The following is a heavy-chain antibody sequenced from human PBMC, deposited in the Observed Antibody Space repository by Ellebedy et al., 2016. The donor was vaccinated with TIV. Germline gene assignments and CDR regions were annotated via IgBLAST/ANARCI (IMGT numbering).Heavy chain of an antibody. D-gene: IGHD1-26*01. CDR2: ISGSGSNI. CDR3: AKDSLGSGSYSN. Sequence: GESLKISXAASGFTFSTSAMSWVRQAPGKGLEWVSAISGSGSNIYSADSVKGRFTISRDNSKNTLYLQMNSLRAEDTAVYYCAKDSLGSGSYSNWGQGTLVTVSS. CDR1: GFTFSTSA. J-gene: IGHJ4*02. V-gene: IGHV3-23*01.